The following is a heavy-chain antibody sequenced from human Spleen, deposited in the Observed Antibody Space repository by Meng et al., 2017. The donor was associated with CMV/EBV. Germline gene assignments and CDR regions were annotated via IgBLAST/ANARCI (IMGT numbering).Heavy chain of an antibody. CDR1: GGTFSNYA. D-gene: IGHD6-13*01. J-gene: IGHJ4*02. CDR2: IIPTLGLA. CDR3: ARSLGAAGQWGYFDY. Sequence: SVKVSCKASGGTFSNYAISWVRQAPGQGLEWIGGIIPTLGLANYAQKFRGRVTVTADKATSTAYMDLSSLRSEDTAIYYCARSLGAAGQWGYFDYWGQGTLVTVSS. V-gene: IGHV1-69*10.